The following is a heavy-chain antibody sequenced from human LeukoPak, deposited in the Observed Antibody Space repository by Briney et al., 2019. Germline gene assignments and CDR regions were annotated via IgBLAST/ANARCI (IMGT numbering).Heavy chain of an antibody. D-gene: IGHD2-15*01. Sequence: SETLSLTCTVSRGSISLYHWSWIRQPPGKGLEWIGHIYYSGSTNYNPSLKSRVTISIDTSKNQFSLKLSSVSAADTAVYYCARGDFSGGYCYDYWGQGTLVTVSS. V-gene: IGHV4-59*01. CDR1: RGSISLYH. CDR2: IYYSGST. J-gene: IGHJ4*02. CDR3: ARGDFSGGYCYDY.